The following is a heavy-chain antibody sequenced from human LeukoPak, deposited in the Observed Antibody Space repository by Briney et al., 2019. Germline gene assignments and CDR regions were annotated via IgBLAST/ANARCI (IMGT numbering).Heavy chain of an antibody. CDR2: VYYSGST. V-gene: IGHV4-31*03. Sequence: PSETLSLTCTVSGGSISSGNYFWNWIRQHPGKGLEWIGCVYYSGSTYYNPSLKNRVTISVDTSKSQFSLKLSSVTAADMAVYYCARSYDSGNYDYWGQGTLVTVSS. CDR1: GGSISSGNYF. D-gene: IGHD3-10*01. J-gene: IGHJ4*02. CDR3: ARSYDSGNYDY.